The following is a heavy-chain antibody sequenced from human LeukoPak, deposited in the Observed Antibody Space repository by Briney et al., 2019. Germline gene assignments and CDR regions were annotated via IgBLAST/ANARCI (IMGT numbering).Heavy chain of an antibody. Sequence: SETLSLTCAVYGGSFSGYYRSWIRQPPGKGLEWIGEINHSGSTNYNPSLKSRVTISVDTSKNQFSLKLSSVTAADTAVYYCARGWDTAMVFDYWGQGTLVTVSS. D-gene: IGHD5-18*01. CDR1: GGSFSGYY. CDR3: ARGWDTAMVFDY. CDR2: INHSGST. V-gene: IGHV4-34*01. J-gene: IGHJ4*02.